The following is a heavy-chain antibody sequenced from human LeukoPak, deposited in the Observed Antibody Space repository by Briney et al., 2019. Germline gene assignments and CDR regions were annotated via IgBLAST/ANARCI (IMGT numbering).Heavy chain of an antibody. D-gene: IGHD6-19*01. V-gene: IGHV3-11*03. CDR1: GFTFSDYY. J-gene: IGHJ4*02. Sequence: PGGSLRLSCAASGFTFSDYYMSWIRQAPGKGLEWVSYISSSSSYTNYADSVKGRFTISRDNAKNSLCLQMNSLRAEDTAVYYCARMMLRSGPFDYWGQGTLVTVPS. CDR2: ISSSSSYT. CDR3: ARMMLRSGPFDY.